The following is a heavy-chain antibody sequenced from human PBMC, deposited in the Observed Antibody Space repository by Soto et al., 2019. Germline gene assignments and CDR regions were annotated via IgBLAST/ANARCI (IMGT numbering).Heavy chain of an antibody. D-gene: IGHD3-16*01. V-gene: IGHV3-7*01. CDR3: VCGGNFFVY. CDR1: GFTFSTYW. Sequence: EVQLVESGGGLVQPGGSLRLSCAASGFTFSTYWMTWVRRPPGKGLEWVANLYQDGSERYYVDSVRGRFTISRDNAKNSLYLQMNSLRAEDTAVYYCVCGGNFFVYWGQGTLVTVSP. J-gene: IGHJ4*02. CDR2: LYQDGSER.